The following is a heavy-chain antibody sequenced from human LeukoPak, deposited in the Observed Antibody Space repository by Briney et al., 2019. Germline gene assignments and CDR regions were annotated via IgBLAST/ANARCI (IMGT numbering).Heavy chain of an antibody. CDR1: GYTFTSYG. CDR2: MNPNSGDT. D-gene: IGHD3-10*01. V-gene: IGHV1-8*01. CDR3: ARAIRRGELERY. J-gene: IGHJ4*02. Sequence: ASVKVSCKASGYTFTSYGINWVRQATGQGLEWMGWMNPNSGDTGYAQTFQGRVTMTRDTSVGTAYMELSSLRSEDTAVYYCARAIRRGELERYWGQGTLVTVXX.